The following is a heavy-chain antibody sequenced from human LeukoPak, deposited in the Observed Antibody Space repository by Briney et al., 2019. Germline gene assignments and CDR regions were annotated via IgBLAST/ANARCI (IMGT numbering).Heavy chain of an antibody. CDR1: GGTFSSYA. Sequence: ASVKVSCKASGGTFSSYAISWVRQAPGQGLEWMGGIIPIFGTANYAQKFQGRVTITADESTSTAYMELSSLRSEDTAVYYCARGTDNWNYVRWFDPWGQGNLVTVSS. CDR3: ARGTDNWNYVRWFDP. J-gene: IGHJ5*02. V-gene: IGHV1-69*13. CDR2: IIPIFGTA. D-gene: IGHD1-7*01.